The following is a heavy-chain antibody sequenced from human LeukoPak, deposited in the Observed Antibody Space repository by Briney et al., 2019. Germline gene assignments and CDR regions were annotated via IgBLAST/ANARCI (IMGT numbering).Heavy chain of an antibody. V-gene: IGHV3-30*18. Sequence: GGSLRLSCAASGFTFSSYGMHWVRQAPGKGLEWVAVISYDGSNKYYADSVKGRFTISRDNSKNTLYLQMNSLRAEDTAVYYCAKDSGGGYYYMDVWGKGTTVTVSS. D-gene: IGHD4-23*01. CDR2: ISYDGSNK. CDR1: GFTFSSYG. J-gene: IGHJ6*03. CDR3: AKDSGGGYYYMDV.